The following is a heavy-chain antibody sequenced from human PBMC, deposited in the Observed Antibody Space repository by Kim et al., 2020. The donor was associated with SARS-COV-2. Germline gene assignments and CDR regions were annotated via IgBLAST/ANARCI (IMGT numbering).Heavy chain of an antibody. CDR3: AKGLYYYDSSSLVDY. V-gene: IGHV3-23*01. J-gene: IGHJ4*02. D-gene: IGHD3-22*01. Sequence: DSVKGRFTISRDNSKNTLYLQMNSLRAEDTAVYYCAKGLYYYDSSSLVDYWGQGTLVTVSS.